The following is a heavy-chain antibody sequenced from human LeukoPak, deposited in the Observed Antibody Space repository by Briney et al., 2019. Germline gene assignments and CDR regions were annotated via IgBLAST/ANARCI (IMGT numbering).Heavy chain of an antibody. Sequence: PSETLSLTCAVYGGSFSGYYWSWIRQPPGKGLEWIGEINHSGSTNYNPSLKSRVTISVDTSKNQFSLKLSSVTAADTAVYYRARKGHCSSTSCRVGWFDPWGQGTLVTVSS. D-gene: IGHD2-2*01. CDR3: ARKGHCSSTSCRVGWFDP. CDR1: GGSFSGYY. CDR2: INHSGST. J-gene: IGHJ5*02. V-gene: IGHV4-34*01.